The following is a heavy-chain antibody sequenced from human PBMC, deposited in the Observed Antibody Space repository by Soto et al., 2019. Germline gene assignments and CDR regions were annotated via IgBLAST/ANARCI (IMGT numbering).Heavy chain of an antibody. CDR3: AKDIFPSITIFGVVFFGGMDV. D-gene: IGHD3-3*01. CDR2: ISWNSGSI. CDR1: GFTFDDYA. Sequence: EVQLVESGGGLVQPGRSLRLSCAASGFTFDDYAMHWVRQAPGKGLEWVSGISWNSGSIGYADSVKGRFTISRDNAKXXLXLPXNSLRAEDTALYYCAKDIFPSITIFGVVFFGGMDVWGQGTTVTVSS. V-gene: IGHV3-9*01. J-gene: IGHJ6*02.